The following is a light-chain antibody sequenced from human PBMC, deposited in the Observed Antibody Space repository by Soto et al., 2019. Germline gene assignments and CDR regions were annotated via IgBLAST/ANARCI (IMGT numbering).Light chain of an antibody. J-gene: IGKJ1*01. CDR3: LQYNKWPRT. V-gene: IGKV3-15*01. CDR1: QRLCNN. CDR2: CAS. Sequence: EIVMTQSAATLTLSPGERATLSCSANQRLCNNIALYQQKPGQAPSLLIYCASTGATGLPARFSGSGSGTEFTLSITSLPSEDFAVYSCLQYNKWPRTLGQGTTGDTK.